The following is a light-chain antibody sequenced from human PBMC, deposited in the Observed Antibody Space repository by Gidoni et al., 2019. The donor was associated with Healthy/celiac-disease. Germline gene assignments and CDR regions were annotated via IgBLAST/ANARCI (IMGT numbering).Light chain of an antibody. CDR3: QQYNNWPPWT. CDR1: QSVSSN. J-gene: IGKJ1*01. V-gene: IGKV3-15*01. CDR2: GAS. Sequence: EIVMTQSPATLSVSPGERATLSCRASQSVSSNLAWYQQKPGQAPRRRIYGASTRATGIPARFSGSGSGTEFTLTISSLQSEDVAVYYCQQYNNWPPWTFGQGTKVEIK.